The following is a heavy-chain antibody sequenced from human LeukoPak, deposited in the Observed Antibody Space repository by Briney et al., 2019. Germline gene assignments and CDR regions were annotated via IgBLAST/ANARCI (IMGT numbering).Heavy chain of an antibody. D-gene: IGHD3-10*01. CDR1: GFTVSSNY. CDR3: AKDHKRWFGVDY. Sequence: GGSLRLSCAASGFTVSSNYMSWVRQAPGKGLEWVAVISYDGSNKYYADSVKGRFTISRDNSKNTLYLQMNSLRAEDTAVYYCAKDHKRWFGVDYWGQGTLVTVSS. V-gene: IGHV3-30*07. J-gene: IGHJ4*02. CDR2: ISYDGSNK.